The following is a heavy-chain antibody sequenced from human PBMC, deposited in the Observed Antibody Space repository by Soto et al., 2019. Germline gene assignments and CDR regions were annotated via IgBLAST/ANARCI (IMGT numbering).Heavy chain of an antibody. CDR3: TRDASRDSSARGWFDP. D-gene: IGHD6-13*01. J-gene: IGHJ5*02. CDR2: ISSNSAYI. V-gene: IGHV3-21*01. CDR1: GFTFRSFT. Sequence: GGSLSLSCAASGFTFRSFTMNWVRQAPGKGLEWVSTISSNSAYIYYTDALRGRFTISRDNAKNSLHLQMNSLRAEDTAVYYCTRDASRDSSARGWFDPWGPGTLVIVSS.